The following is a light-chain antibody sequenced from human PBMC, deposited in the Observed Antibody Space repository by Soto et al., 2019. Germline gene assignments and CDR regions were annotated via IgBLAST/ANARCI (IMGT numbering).Light chain of an antibody. CDR2: SNN. CDR3: AAWDDSLNGWV. CDR1: SSNIGSNT. J-gene: IGLJ3*02. V-gene: IGLV1-44*01. Sequence: QSVLTQPPSASGTPGQRVTISCSGSSSNIGSNTVNWYQQLPGTAPKLLIYSNNQRPSGVPDRFSGSKSGTSASLAISGLQSEDEADYYGAAWDDSLNGWVFGRGTKLTVL.